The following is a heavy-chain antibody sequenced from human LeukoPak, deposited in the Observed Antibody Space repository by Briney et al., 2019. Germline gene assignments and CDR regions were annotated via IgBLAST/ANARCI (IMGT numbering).Heavy chain of an antibody. J-gene: IGHJ5*02. V-gene: IGHV6-1*01. CDR2: TYYRSKWYN. CDR3: ARDLTVTTLRRVYNWFDP. D-gene: IGHD4-11*01. CDR1: GDSVSSNSAA. Sequence: SQTLSLTCAISGDSVSSNSAAWNWIRQSPSRGLEWLGRTYYRSKWYNDYAVSVKSRITINPDTSKNQFSLQLNSVTPEDTAVYYCARDLTVTTLRRVYNWFDPWGQGTLVTVSS.